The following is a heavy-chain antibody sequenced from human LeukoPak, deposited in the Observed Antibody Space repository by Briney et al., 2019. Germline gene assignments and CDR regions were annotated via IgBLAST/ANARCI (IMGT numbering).Heavy chain of an antibody. V-gene: IGHV3-7*01. CDR1: GFTFSVYW. J-gene: IGHJ3*02. D-gene: IGHD6-13*01. CDR3: ARKQQLGRGDAFDI. Sequence: GGSLRLSCAASGFTFSVYWMSWVRQAPGKGLEWVANIKQDGSENYYVDSVKGRFTISRDNAKNSLYLQMNSLRAEDTAVYYCARKQQLGRGDAFDIWGQGTMVTVSS. CDR2: IKQDGSEN.